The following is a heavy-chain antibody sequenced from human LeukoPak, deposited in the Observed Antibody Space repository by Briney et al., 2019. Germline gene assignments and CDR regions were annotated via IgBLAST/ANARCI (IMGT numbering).Heavy chain of an antibody. V-gene: IGHV5-51*01. D-gene: IGHD1-26*01. CDR3: ARLREATIDD. CDR2: IYPGDSDT. CDR1: CYSFTNYW. J-gene: IGHJ4*02. Sequence: KGGESLKISCKGSCYSFTNYWIGWVRQMPGKGLEWMGIIYPGDSDTRYSPSFQGQVTISADKFISTANLQWSSLKASDTAMYYCARLREATIDDSGQGTLVTVSS.